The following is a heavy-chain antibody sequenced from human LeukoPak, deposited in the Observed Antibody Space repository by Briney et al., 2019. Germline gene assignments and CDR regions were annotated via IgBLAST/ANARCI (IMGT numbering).Heavy chain of an antibody. CDR3: AKDSLSSSRALLFDY. Sequence: GGSLRLSCAASGFTFSSYAMSWVRQAPGKGLEWVSAISGSGGSTYYADSVKGRFTISGDNSKNTLYLQMNSLRAEDTAVYYCAKDSLSSSRALLFDYWGQGTLVTVSS. CDR1: GFTFSSYA. J-gene: IGHJ4*02. V-gene: IGHV3-23*01. D-gene: IGHD6-6*01. CDR2: ISGSGGST.